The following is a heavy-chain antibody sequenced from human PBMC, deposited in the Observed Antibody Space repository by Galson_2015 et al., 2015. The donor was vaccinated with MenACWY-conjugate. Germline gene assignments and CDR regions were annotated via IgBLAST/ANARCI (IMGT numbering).Heavy chain of an antibody. D-gene: IGHD2-2*01. CDR2: ISGSGGST. V-gene: IGHV3-23*01. CDR1: GFTFSSSA. CDR3: AKAYIVVVPDAAYDC. J-gene: IGHJ4*02. Sequence: SPRLSCAASGFTFSSSAMSWVRQAPGKGLEWVSAISGSGGSTYYADSVKGRFTISRDNSKNTLYLQMDSLRAEDTTIYYCAKAYIVVVPDAAYDCWGQGALVTASS.